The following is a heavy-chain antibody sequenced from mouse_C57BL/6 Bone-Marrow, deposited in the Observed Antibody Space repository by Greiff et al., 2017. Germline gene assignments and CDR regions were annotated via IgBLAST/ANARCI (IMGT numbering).Heavy chain of an antibody. CDR2: IYPRSGNT. J-gene: IGHJ3*01. CDR1: GYTFTSYG. Sequence: VQLQQSGAELARPGASVKLSCKASGYTFTSYGISWVKQRTGQGLEWIGEIYPRSGNTYYNEKFKGKATLTADKSSSTAYMELRSLTSEDSAVYFCARGIYYDYDAGFADWGQGTLVTVSA. V-gene: IGHV1-81*01. D-gene: IGHD2-4*01. CDR3: ARGIYYDYDAGFAD.